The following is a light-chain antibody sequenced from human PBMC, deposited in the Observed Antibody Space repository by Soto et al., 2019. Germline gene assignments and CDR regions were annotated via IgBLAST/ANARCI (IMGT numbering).Light chain of an antibody. V-gene: IGLV2-14*01. CDR3: SSYTSSSTPVV. Sequence: QSVLTQPASVSGSPGQSITISCTGTSSDVGGYNYVSWYQQHPGKAPKLMIYDVSNRPSGVSNRFSGSKSGNTASLTISWRQAEDEADYYCSSYTSSSTPVVFGGGTKLTVL. CDR2: DVS. J-gene: IGLJ2*01. CDR1: SSDVGGYNY.